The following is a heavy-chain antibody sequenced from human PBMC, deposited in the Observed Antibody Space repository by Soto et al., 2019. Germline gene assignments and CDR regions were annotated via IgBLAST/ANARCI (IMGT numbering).Heavy chain of an antibody. J-gene: IGHJ5*02. V-gene: IGHV1-18*01. Sequence: QVQLVQSGAEVKKPGASVKVSCKASGYNFNSYTISWVRQAPGQGLEWMGRISAYNGNTNYAQKLQGRVTMTTDTSTSTAYIELRSLRSDDTAVYHCARVVGAQGLRIDPLGQGTVVTVSS. CDR2: ISAYNGNT. D-gene: IGHD1-26*01. CDR3: ARVVGAQGLRIDP. CDR1: GYNFNSYT.